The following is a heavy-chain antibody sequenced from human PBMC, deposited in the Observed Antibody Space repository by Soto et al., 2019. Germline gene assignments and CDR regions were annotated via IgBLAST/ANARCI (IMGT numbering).Heavy chain of an antibody. D-gene: IGHD3-16*02. CDR3: ARLKLRLGELSFNWLDP. V-gene: IGHV1-18*01. Sequence: ASVKVSCKASGYTFTSYGISWVRQAPGQGLEWMGWISAYNGNTNYAQKLQGRVTMTTDTSTSTAYMELRSLRSDDTAVYYCARLKLRLGELSFNWLDPWGQGTLVTVYS. CDR1: GYTFTSYG. CDR2: ISAYNGNT. J-gene: IGHJ5*02.